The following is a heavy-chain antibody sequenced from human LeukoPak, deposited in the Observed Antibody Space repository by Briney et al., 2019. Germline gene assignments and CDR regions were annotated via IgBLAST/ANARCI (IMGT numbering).Heavy chain of an antibody. V-gene: IGHV4-4*07. CDR3: ARVYYDFWSGYYAQDAFDI. CDR1: GGSISSYY. D-gene: IGHD3-3*01. CDR2: IYTSGST. Sequence: SETLSLTCTVSGGSISSYYWSWIRQPAGKGLEWIGRIYTSGSTNYNRSLKSRVTMSVDTSKNQFSLKLSSVTAADTAVYYCARVYYDFWSGYYAQDAFDIWGQGTMVTVSS. J-gene: IGHJ3*02.